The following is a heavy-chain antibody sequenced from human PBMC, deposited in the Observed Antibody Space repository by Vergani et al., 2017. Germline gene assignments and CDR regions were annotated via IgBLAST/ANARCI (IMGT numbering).Heavy chain of an antibody. CDR3: ASLTGDDAFDI. Sequence: QVQLVESGGGVVQPGRSLRLSCAASGCTFSSYGMHWVRQAPGKGLEWVAVIWYDGSNKYYADSVKGRFTISRDNSKNTLYLQMNSLRAEDTAVYYCASLTGDDAFDIWGQGTMVTVSS. CDR2: IWYDGSNK. CDR1: GCTFSSYG. V-gene: IGHV3-33*01. D-gene: IGHD7-27*01. J-gene: IGHJ3*02.